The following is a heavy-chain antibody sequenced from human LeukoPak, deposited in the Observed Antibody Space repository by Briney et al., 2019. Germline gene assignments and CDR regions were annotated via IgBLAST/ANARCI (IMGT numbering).Heavy chain of an antibody. D-gene: IGHD1-26*01. V-gene: IGHV1-8*01. J-gene: IGHJ4*02. CDR1: GYPFINYD. Sequence: AASVKVSCKTSGYPFINYDINWVRQASGQGLEWMGWMRPNGGKTGYAQKFQGRITMTRNISISTAYMELSSLRFDDTAVYFCARERGGQAGSYFPSWGQGALVTVSS. CDR2: MRPNGGKT. CDR3: ARERGGQAGSYFPS.